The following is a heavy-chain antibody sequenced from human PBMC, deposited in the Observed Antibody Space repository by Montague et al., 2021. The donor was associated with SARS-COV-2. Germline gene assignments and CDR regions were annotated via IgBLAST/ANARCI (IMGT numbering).Heavy chain of an antibody. V-gene: IGHV4-39*01. Sequence: SETLSLTCSVSGGSFSSGDSYWSWLRQAPGKGLEWIGDLHYAGSAYYNPSLRSRVTISADTSKNQFSLKLNTVTAADTAVCYCVATYNGNWYYFDYWGQGTLVTVSS. CDR3: VATYNGNWYYFDY. CDR2: LHYAGSA. D-gene: IGHD6-13*01. CDR1: GGSFSSGDSY. J-gene: IGHJ4*02.